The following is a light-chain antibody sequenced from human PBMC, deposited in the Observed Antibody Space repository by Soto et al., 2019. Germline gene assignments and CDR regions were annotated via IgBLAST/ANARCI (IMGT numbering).Light chain of an antibody. V-gene: IGKV1-5*01. CDR2: DAS. J-gene: IGKJ1*01. Sequence: DIQMTQSPSTLSASVGDKVTITCRASQSISTWLAWYQQRPGKAPNLLIYDASSLESGVPSRFSGSGSGTQFTLTISSLQPDDFATYYCQQYQSYSVTFGQGTKVEIK. CDR1: QSISTW. CDR3: QQYQSYSVT.